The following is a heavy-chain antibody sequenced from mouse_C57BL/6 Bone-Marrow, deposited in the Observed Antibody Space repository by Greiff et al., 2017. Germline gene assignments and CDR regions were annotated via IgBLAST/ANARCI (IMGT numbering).Heavy chain of an antibody. CDR1: GFTFSSYA. CDR2: ISDGGSYT. D-gene: IGHD1-1*01. CDR3: ARDRATVVATGY. Sequence: EVKLVESGGGLVKPGGSLKLSCAASGFTFSSYAMSWVRQTPEKRLEWVATISDGGSYTYYPDNVKGRFTISRDNAKNNLYLQMSHLKSEDTAMYYCARDRATVVATGYWGQGTTLTVSS. J-gene: IGHJ2*01. V-gene: IGHV5-4*01.